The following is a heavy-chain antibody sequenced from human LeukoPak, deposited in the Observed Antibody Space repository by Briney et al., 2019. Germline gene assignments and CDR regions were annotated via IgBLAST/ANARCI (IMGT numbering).Heavy chain of an antibody. V-gene: IGHV1-69*05. D-gene: IGHD3-22*01. Sequence: SVKVSCKASGGTFSSYAISWVRQAPGQGLEWMGRIIPIFGTANYAQKFQGRVTITTDESTSTAYMELSSLRSGDTAVYYCAAAGTYYYDSSGYRDYWGQGTLVTVCS. CDR3: AAAGTYYYDSSGYRDY. CDR1: GGTFSSYA. J-gene: IGHJ4*02. CDR2: IIPIFGTA.